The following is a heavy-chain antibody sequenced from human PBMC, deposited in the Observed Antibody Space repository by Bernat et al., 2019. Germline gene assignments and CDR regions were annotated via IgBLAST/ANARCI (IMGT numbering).Heavy chain of an antibody. Sequence: EFQLMESGGGLVQPGGSLRLSCAASGFTFSSYWMSWVRQAPGKGLEWVANIKQDGSEKYYVDSVKGRFTISRDNAKNSLYLQMNSLRAEDTAVYYCVRLRGDVGGALDVWGQGTMVTVSS. J-gene: IGHJ3*01. CDR1: GFTFSSYW. V-gene: IGHV3-7*03. CDR3: VRLRGDVGGALDV. D-gene: IGHD3-16*01. CDR2: IKQDGSEK.